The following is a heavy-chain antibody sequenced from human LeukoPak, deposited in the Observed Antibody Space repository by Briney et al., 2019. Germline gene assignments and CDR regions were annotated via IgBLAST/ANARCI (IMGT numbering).Heavy chain of an antibody. V-gene: IGHV4-4*07. J-gene: IGHJ5*02. CDR2: IYTSGST. Sequence: SETLSLTCTVSGGSISSYYWSWIRQPAGKGLEWIGRIYTSGSTNYNPSLKSRVTISVDTSKNQFSLKLSSVTAADTAVYYCARGYCSSTSCYIGWFDPWGQGTLVTVSS. CDR1: GGSISSYY. D-gene: IGHD2-2*02. CDR3: ARGYCSSTSCYIGWFDP.